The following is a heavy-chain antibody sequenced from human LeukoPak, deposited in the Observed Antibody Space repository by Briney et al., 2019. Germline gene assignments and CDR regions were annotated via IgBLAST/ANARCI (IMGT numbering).Heavy chain of an antibody. Sequence: GGSLRLSCAASGFTFSSYWMSWVRQAPGKGLEWVANTKKDGSEKYYVDSVKGRFTISRDNAKNSLYLQMNSLRAEDTAVYYCARDHGWGDSSGYYIDYWGQGTLVTVSS. CDR3: ARDHGWGDSSGYYIDY. V-gene: IGHV3-7*01. D-gene: IGHD3-22*01. J-gene: IGHJ4*02. CDR1: GFTFSSYW. CDR2: TKKDGSEK.